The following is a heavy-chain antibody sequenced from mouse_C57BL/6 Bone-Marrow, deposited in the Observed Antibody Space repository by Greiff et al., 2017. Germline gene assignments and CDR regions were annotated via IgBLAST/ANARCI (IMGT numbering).Heavy chain of an antibody. V-gene: IGHV1-50*01. J-gene: IGHJ3*01. CDR3: ARFGYYEAY. CDR1: GYTFTSYW. Sequence: VQLQQPGAELVKPGASVKLSCKASGYTFTSYWMQWVKQRPGKGLEWIGEIDPSDSYTNYNQKFKGKATWTVYTPSSTAYMQLSSLTSEDSAVYYCARFGYYEAYWGQGTLITVSA. CDR2: IDPSDSYT. D-gene: IGHD2-3*01.